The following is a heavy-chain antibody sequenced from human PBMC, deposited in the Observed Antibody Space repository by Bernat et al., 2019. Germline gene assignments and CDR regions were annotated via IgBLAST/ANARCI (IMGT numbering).Heavy chain of an antibody. J-gene: IGHJ4*02. CDR1: GGSISSSSYY. CDR2: IYYSGST. Sequence: QLQLQESGPGLVKPSETLSLTCTVSGGSISSSSYYWGWIRQPPGKGLEWIGSIYYSGSTYYNPSLKSRVTISVDTPKNQFSLKLSSVTAADTAVYYCARYGITIFGVVSPFDYWGQGTLVTVSS. D-gene: IGHD3-3*01. V-gene: IGHV4-39*01. CDR3: ARYGITIFGVVSPFDY.